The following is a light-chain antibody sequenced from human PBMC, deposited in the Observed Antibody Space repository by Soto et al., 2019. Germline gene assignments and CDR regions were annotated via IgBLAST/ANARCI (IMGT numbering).Light chain of an antibody. CDR1: QSVSSY. V-gene: IGKV3-11*01. Sequence: EIVLTQSPATLSLSPGERATLSCRASQSVSSYLAWYQQKPGQAPRLLIYDASNRATGIPARFSGSGSGTDFTLTISSLEPEDFAVYYCQQRSNWPRITFGGGPKVDIK. CDR2: DAS. J-gene: IGKJ4*01. CDR3: QQRSNWPRIT.